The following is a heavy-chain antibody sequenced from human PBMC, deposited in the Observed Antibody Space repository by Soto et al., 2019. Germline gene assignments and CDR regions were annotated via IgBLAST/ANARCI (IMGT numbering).Heavy chain of an antibody. CDR1: GYTFTSYD. J-gene: IGHJ6*03. CDR3: ARTGPTRDIVVVPADPYYCYYYMDV. D-gene: IGHD2-2*01. CDR2: MNPNSGNT. Sequence: QVQLVQSGAEVKKPGASVKVSCKASGYTFTSYDINWVRQATGQGLEWVGWMNPNSGNTGYAQKFQGRVTMTRNTSISTAYMELSSLRSEDTAVYYCARTGPTRDIVVVPADPYYCYYYMDVWGKGTTVTVSS. V-gene: IGHV1-8*01.